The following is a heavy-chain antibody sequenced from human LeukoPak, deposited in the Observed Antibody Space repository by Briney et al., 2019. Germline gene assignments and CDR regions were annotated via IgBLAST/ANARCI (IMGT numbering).Heavy chain of an antibody. D-gene: IGHD6-19*01. J-gene: IGHJ4*02. Sequence: GGSLRLSCAASGFTFSSYGMHWVRQAPGKRLEWVAFIRYDGSNKYYADSVKGRFTISRDNSKNTLYLQMNSLRAEDTAVYYCAKDLGGWYRYFDYWGQGTLVTVSS. CDR2: IRYDGSNK. V-gene: IGHV3-30*02. CDR3: AKDLGGWYRYFDY. CDR1: GFTFSSYG.